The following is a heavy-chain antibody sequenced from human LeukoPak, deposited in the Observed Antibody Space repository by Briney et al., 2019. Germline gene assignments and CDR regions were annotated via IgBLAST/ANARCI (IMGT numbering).Heavy chain of an antibody. CDR3: ARRRYYDSSGYLE. Sequence: SETLSLTXTIFGDSVSRSDSYWDWIRQPPGKGLDWIGTIYYSGRTYYSPSLKSRVTLSVDMSNNQFSLTLSSVTAADTALYFCARRRYYDSSGYLEWGQGTLVTVSS. CDR2: IYYSGRT. D-gene: IGHD3-22*01. V-gene: IGHV4-39*01. J-gene: IGHJ1*01. CDR1: GDSVSRSDSY.